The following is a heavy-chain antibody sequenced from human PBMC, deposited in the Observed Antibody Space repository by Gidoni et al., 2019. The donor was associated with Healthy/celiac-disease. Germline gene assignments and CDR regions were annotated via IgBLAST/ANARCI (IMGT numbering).Heavy chain of an antibody. CDR3: ARALRVNDSSGYYPLISAFDI. D-gene: IGHD3-22*01. Sequence: QVQLQESGPGLVKPSQNLSLTCTVSGGSISSGGYYWSWIRQHPGKGLEWIGYIYYSGSTYYNPSLKSRVTISVDTSKNQFSLKLSSVTAADTAVYYCARALRVNDSSGYYPLISAFDIWGQGTMVTVSS. CDR1: GGSISSGGYY. J-gene: IGHJ3*02. V-gene: IGHV4-31*03. CDR2: IYYSGST.